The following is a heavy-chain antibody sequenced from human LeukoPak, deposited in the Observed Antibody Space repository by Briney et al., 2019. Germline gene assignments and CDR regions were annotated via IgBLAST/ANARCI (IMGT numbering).Heavy chain of an antibody. CDR2: ISFDGSNK. Sequence: GGSLRLSCAASGFTFSSYAMHWVRQASGKGLGWVATISFDGSNKYYADFVKGRFTISRDNSKNTVYLQVNSLRPEDTAVYYCVKDLRRLDYWGQGTLVTVSS. D-gene: IGHD3-16*01. V-gene: IGHV3-30*04. CDR3: VKDLRRLDY. J-gene: IGHJ4*02. CDR1: GFTFSSYA.